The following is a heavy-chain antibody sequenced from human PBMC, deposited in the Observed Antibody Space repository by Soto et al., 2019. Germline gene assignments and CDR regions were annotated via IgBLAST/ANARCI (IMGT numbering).Heavy chain of an antibody. J-gene: IGHJ4*02. CDR1: GFTFSSYA. D-gene: IGHD3-22*01. V-gene: IGHV3-23*01. CDR3: ASGRSGYYYYFDY. CDR2: ISGSGGST. Sequence: QTGGSLRLSCAASGFTFSSYAMSWVRQAPGKGLEWVSAISGSGGSTYYADSVKGRFTISRDNSKNTLYLQMNSLRAEDTAVYYCASGRSGYYYYFDYWGQGTLVTVSS.